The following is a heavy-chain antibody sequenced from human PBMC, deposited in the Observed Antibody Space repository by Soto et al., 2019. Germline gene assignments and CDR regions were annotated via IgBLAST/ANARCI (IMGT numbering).Heavy chain of an antibody. J-gene: IGHJ6*02. CDR2: IWYDGSNK. D-gene: IGHD6-19*01. CDR1: GFTSSSYG. CDR3: ARGQSYSSGWYNYYYYGMDV. Sequence: QVQLVESGGGVVQPGRSLRLSCAASGFTSSSYGMHWVRQTPGKGLEWVAVIWYDGSNKYYADSVKGRFTISRDNSKNTLYLQMNSLRAEDTAVYYCARGQSYSSGWYNYYYYGMDVWGQGTTVTVSS. V-gene: IGHV3-33*01.